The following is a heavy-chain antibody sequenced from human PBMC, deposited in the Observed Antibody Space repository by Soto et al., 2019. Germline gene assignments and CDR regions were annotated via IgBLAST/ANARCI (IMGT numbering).Heavy chain of an antibody. Sequence: SETLSLTCTVSGGSISSYYLSWIRQPPGKGLEWIGYIYYSGSTNYNPSLKSRVTISVDTSKNQFSLKLSSVTAADTAVYYCARVDQGRITMVRGVKAGYYYYGMDVWGQGTTVTVSS. CDR1: GGSISSYY. CDR2: IYYSGST. V-gene: IGHV4-59*01. D-gene: IGHD3-10*01. J-gene: IGHJ6*02. CDR3: ARVDQGRITMVRGVKAGYYYYGMDV.